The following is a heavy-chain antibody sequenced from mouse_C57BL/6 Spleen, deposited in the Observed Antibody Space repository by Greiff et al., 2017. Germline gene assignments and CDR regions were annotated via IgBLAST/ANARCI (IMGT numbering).Heavy chain of an antibody. V-gene: IGHV1-26*01. CDR3: ARGGNYGYDDYAMDY. D-gene: IGHD2-2*01. CDR1: GYTFTDYY. CDR2: INPNNGGT. J-gene: IGHJ4*01. Sequence: VQLQQSGPELVKPGASVKISCKASGYTFTDYYMNWVKQSHGKSLEWIGDINPNNGGTSYKQKFKGKATLTVDKSSSTAYMELRSLTSEDSAVYYGARGGNYGYDDYAMDYWGQGTSVTVSS.